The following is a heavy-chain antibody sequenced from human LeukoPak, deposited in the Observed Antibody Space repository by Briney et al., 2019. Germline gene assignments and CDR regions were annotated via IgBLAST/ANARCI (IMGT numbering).Heavy chain of an antibody. J-gene: IGHJ4*02. D-gene: IGHD2-2*01. CDR1: GGSFSGYY. CDR2: INHSGST. V-gene: IGHV4-34*01. Sequence: SETLSLACAVYGGSFSGYYWSWIRQPPGKGLEWIGEINHSGSTNYNPSLKSRVTISVDTSKKQFSLKLNSVTAADTAVYYCARRSDYQLLERRYFDYWGQGTLVTVSS. CDR3: ARRSDYQLLERRYFDY.